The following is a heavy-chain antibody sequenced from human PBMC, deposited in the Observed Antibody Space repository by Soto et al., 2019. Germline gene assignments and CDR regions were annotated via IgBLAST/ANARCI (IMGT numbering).Heavy chain of an antibody. CDR2: ISGGGSST. CDR1: GFTFSNYA. J-gene: IGHJ4*02. V-gene: IGHV3-23*01. CDR3: AKGPMLVFPQLGN. Sequence: EVQLLESGGGLVQPGGSLRLSCAASGFTFSNYAMSWVRQAPGKGLEWVSAISGGGSSTYYADTVKGRFTISRDNSKNTLSLQMNGLRVEDAAVYYCAKGPMLVFPQLGNWGPGTLVTVSS. D-gene: IGHD2-2*01.